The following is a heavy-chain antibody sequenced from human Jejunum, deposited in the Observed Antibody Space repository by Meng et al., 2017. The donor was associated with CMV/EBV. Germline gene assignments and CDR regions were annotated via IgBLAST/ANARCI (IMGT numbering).Heavy chain of an antibody. CDR3: TRGLFYYYDVNGHWFDS. CDR2: IYYSGST. V-gene: IGHV4-30-4*08. CDR1: SISSADHY. Sequence: SISSADHYWSWVRQPPGKGLEYIGYIYYSGSTYYNPSLKSRVSISIDTSKNKFSLELSSVTAADTAVYYCTRGLFYYYDVNGHWFDSWGQGALVTVSS. J-gene: IGHJ5*01. D-gene: IGHD3-22*01.